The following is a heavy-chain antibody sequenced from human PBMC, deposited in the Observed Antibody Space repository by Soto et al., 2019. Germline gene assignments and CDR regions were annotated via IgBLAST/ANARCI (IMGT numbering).Heavy chain of an antibody. Sequence: PSETLSLTCTVSGGSISSYYWSWIRQPPGKGLEWIGYIYYSGSTNYNPSLKSRVTISVDTSKNQFSLKLSSLTAADTAVYYCARGVTVPAAIDYFDYWGQGTLVTVPS. J-gene: IGHJ4*02. CDR3: ARGVTVPAAIDYFDY. D-gene: IGHD2-2*01. V-gene: IGHV4-59*01. CDR1: GGSISSYY. CDR2: IYYSGST.